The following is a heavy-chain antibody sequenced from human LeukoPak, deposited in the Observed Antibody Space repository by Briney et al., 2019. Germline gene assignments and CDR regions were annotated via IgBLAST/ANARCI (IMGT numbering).Heavy chain of an antibody. Sequence: PGGSLRLSCAASGFAFSSYAMTWVRQAPGKGLEWVSVISGGGGSTYFADSVKGRFTISGDDSKNTLYLQMNSLRAEDTAIYYCAKEVNFSFDYWGQGTLVTVSS. CDR3: AKEVNFSFDY. D-gene: IGHD2/OR15-2a*01. CDR2: ISGGGGST. CDR1: GFAFSSYA. J-gene: IGHJ4*02. V-gene: IGHV3-23*01.